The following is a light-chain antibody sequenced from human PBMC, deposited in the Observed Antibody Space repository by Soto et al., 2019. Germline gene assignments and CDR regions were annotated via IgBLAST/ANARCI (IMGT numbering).Light chain of an antibody. CDR2: GAS. CDR3: QQYQSLT. V-gene: IGKV3-20*01. J-gene: IGKJ4*01. CDR1: QSVSSNY. Sequence: IVLTQSPAILALSPGDRATLSCRASQSVSSNYLAWYQHKPGQAPRLLIHGASSRVTGIPDRFSGSGSGTDFTLTITRLEPEDFAVYYCQQYQSLTFGGGTKVEIK.